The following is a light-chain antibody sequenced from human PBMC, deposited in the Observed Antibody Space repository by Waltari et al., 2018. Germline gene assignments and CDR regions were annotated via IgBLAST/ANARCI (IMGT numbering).Light chain of an antibody. V-gene: IGKV1-5*03. Sequence: DIQMTQSPSTLSASVGDTVTITCRASQRIDRWLAWYQQKPGTAPKLLIHQASNLPTGVPPRFSGSGSGTEFTLTISNLLPDDFATYYCQQYDRYLWTFGQGTNVEL. CDR1: QRIDRW. CDR2: QAS. J-gene: IGKJ1*01. CDR3: QQYDRYLWT.